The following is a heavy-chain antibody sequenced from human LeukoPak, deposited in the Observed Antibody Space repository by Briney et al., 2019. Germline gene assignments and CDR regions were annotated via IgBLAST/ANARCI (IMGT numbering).Heavy chain of an antibody. V-gene: IGHV3-23*01. Sequence: GGSLRLSCAASGFTFSSYAMSWVRQAPGKGLEWVSAISGNGGSTYYADSVKGRFTISRDNSKNTLYLQMNSLRAEDTAVYYCAKVGSYYDSSGYYFNYFDYWGQGTLVTVSS. D-gene: IGHD3-22*01. CDR1: GFTFSSYA. J-gene: IGHJ4*02. CDR3: AKVGSYYDSSGYYFNYFDY. CDR2: ISGNGGST.